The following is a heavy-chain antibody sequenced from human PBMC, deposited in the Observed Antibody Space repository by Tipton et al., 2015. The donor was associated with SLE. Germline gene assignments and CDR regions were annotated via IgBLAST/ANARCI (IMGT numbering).Heavy chain of an antibody. D-gene: IGHD1-26*01. Sequence: TLSLTCAVYGGSFSGYYWSWIRQPPGKGLEWIGEINHSGSTNYNPSLKSRVTISVDTSKNQFSLKLGSVTAADTAVYFCARVSGSYLYYYYYYYMDVWGKGTTVTVSS. V-gene: IGHV4-34*01. CDR3: ARVSGSYLYYYYYYYMDV. CDR2: INHSGST. CDR1: GGSFSGYY. J-gene: IGHJ6*03.